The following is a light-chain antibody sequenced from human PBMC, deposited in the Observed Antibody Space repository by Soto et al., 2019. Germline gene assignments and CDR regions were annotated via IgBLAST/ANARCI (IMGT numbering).Light chain of an antibody. CDR3: QQRSNWPRT. J-gene: IGKJ2*01. CDR2: DAS. CDR1: QSVSSS. Sequence: EIVLTQSPATLSLSPGERATLSCRASQSVSSSLAWYQQKPGQAPRLLIYDASNRATGIPARFSGSGSGTDFPLTISSLEPEDFAVYYWQQRSNWPRTFGQGTKLEIK. V-gene: IGKV3-11*01.